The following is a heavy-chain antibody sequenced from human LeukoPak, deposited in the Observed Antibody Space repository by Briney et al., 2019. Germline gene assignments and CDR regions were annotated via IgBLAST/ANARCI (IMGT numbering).Heavy chain of an antibody. V-gene: IGHV1-18*01. CDR2: IGGYNGKT. CDR1: GYTSTNYG. Sequence: GASEKVSCKASGYTSTNYGISWVRQAPGQGLEWMGWIGGYNGKTKYVEKLQGRATMTTDTSTSTAYMELRSLRSDDTAVYYCARDRWSGATGDYHYYYGMDVWGQGTTVIVSS. D-gene: IGHD1-26*01. CDR3: ARDRWSGATGDYHYYYGMDV. J-gene: IGHJ6*02.